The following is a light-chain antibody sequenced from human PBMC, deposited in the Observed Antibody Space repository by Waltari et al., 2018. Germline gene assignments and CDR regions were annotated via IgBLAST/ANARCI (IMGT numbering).Light chain of an antibody. V-gene: IGLV3-1*01. CDR3: QAWDSSTAV. CDR2: QDN. CDR1: KLGEKY. Sequence: SYELTPPPSVSVSPGQTASITCSGAKLGEKYACWYQQKPGQSPVLFISQDNKRPSGISERFSGSNSGNTATLTISGTQAMDEADYYCQAWDSSTAVFGGGTRLTVL. J-gene: IGLJ3*02.